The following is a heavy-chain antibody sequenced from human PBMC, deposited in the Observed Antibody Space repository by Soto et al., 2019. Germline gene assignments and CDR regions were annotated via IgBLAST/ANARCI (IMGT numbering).Heavy chain of an antibody. CDR2: ISSDGSDT. CDR1: GFTFNSYG. Sequence: GGSLRLSCAASGFTFNSYGMHWVRQAPGKGLEWVAIISSDGSDTYYADSVKGRFTISRDNSKNTVYLQMNSPRAEDTAAYYCVREFAPGSPNYDSWGLGTLVTVSS. D-gene: IGHD3-10*01. CDR3: VREFAPGSPNYDS. V-gene: IGHV3-30*03. J-gene: IGHJ4*02.